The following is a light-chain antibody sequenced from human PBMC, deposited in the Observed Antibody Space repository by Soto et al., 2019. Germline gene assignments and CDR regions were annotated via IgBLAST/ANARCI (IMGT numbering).Light chain of an antibody. CDR2: EVS. J-gene: IGLJ3*02. Sequence: QSVLTQPASVSGSPGQSITISCTGTSGDVGGYNYVSWYQEHPGKAPKLIIYEVSNRPSGVSNRFSGSKSGNTASLTISGLQAEDEADYYCSSYTRGSTLVVFGGGTKVTVL. V-gene: IGLV2-14*01. CDR3: SSYTRGSTLVV. CDR1: SGDVGGYNY.